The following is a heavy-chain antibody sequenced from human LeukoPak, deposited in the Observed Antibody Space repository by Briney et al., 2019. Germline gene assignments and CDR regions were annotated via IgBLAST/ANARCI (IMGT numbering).Heavy chain of an antibody. CDR2: IWYDGSNK. V-gene: IGHV3-33*06. J-gene: IGHJ4*02. D-gene: IGHD5-18*01. CDR3: AKSGSYGYSYFDY. Sequence: PGGSLRLSCAASGFTFSSYGMHWVRQAPGKGLEWVAVIWYDGSNKYYAGSVKGRFTISRDNSKNTLYLQMNSLRAEDTAVYYCAKSGSYGYSYFDYWGQGTLVTVSS. CDR1: GFTFSSYG.